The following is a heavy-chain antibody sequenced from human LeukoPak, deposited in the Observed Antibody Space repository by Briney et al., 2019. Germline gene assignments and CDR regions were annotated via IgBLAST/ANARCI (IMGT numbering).Heavy chain of an antibody. CDR2: INQDGSET. Sequence: GGSLRLSCAASGFNFNLYWMSWVRQAPGKGLEWVANINQDGSETYYVDSVRGRLTISRDNAKNTLFLQMNSLRAEDTAVFYCARAGGPHTVDVWGQGTTVTVSS. J-gene: IGHJ6*02. CDR3: ARAGGPHTVDV. D-gene: IGHD2-8*02. CDR1: GFNFNLYW. V-gene: IGHV3-7*01.